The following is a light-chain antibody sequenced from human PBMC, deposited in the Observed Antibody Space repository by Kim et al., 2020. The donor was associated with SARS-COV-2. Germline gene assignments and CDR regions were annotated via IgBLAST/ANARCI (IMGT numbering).Light chain of an antibody. CDR1: QSIGSW. J-gene: IGKJ4*01. CDR2: QAS. V-gene: IGKV1-5*03. Sequence: ASVGDGVTITCRASQSIGSWLAWYQQKPGKAPKLLIYQASSLESGVPSGFSGSGSGTEFTLTISSLQPDDFATYYCQQYDSYPLTFGGGTKVDIK. CDR3: QQYDSYPLT.